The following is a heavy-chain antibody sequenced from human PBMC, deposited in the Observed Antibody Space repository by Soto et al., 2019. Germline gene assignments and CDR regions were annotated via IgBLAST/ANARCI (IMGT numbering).Heavy chain of an antibody. D-gene: IGHD6-25*01. CDR2: IYYSVST. Sequence: QVQLQESGPGLVKPSETLSLTCTVSGGSISSYYWSWIRQPPGKGLEWIGYIYYSVSTNSNPSLKSRVTISVDTSKNQCALKRSSVTAADTAVYYCARPHGGSSGWDNWFDPWGQGTLVTVSS. V-gene: IGHV4-59*01. CDR3: ARPHGGSSGWDNWFDP. CDR1: GGSISSYY. J-gene: IGHJ5*02.